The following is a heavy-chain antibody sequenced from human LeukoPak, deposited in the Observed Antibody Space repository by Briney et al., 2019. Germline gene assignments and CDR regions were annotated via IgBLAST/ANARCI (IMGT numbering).Heavy chain of an antibody. CDR2: INWNGGST. J-gene: IGHJ6*03. D-gene: IGHD2-15*01. CDR1: GFTFSSYE. CDR3: AKNGDRGAFCSGGTCYPYYYYYMDV. Sequence: GGSLRLSCAASGFTFSSYEMNWVRQAPGKGLEWVSGINWNGGSTGYADSVKGRFTISRDNSKNTLFLQINSLRAEDTAVYYCAKNGDRGAFCSGGTCYPYYYYYMDVWGKGTTVTISS. V-gene: IGHV3-20*04.